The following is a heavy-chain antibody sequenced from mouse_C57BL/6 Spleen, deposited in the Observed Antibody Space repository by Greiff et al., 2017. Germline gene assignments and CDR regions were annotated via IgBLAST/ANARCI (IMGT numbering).Heavy chain of an antibody. CDR2: INPSTGGT. CDR1: GYSFTGYY. CDR3: ARRLDYYAMDY. Sequence: VQLQQSGPELVKPGASVKISCKASGYSFTGYYMNWVKQSPEKSLEWIGEINPSTGGTTYNQKFKAKATLTVDKSSSTAYMQLKSLTSEDSAVYYCARRLDYYAMDYWGQGTSVTVSS. J-gene: IGHJ4*01. V-gene: IGHV1-42*01.